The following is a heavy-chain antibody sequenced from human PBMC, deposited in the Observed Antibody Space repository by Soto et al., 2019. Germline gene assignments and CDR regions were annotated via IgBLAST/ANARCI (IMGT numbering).Heavy chain of an antibody. CDR2: IIPIFGTA. CDR3: ARGGYSYGLYYYYGMDV. J-gene: IGHJ6*02. Sequence: SVKVSCKASGGTFSSYAISWVRQAPGQGLEWMGGIIPIFGTANYAQKFQGRVTITADESTSTAYMELSSLRSEDTAVYYCARGGYSYGLYYYYGMDVWGQGTTVTVSS. D-gene: IGHD5-18*01. V-gene: IGHV1-69*13. CDR1: GGTFSSYA.